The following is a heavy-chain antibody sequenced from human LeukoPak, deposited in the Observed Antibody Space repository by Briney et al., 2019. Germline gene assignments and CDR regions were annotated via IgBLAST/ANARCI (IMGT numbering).Heavy chain of an antibody. CDR2: ISSSSSYI. CDR3: AREYSSSAFDI. V-gene: IGHV3-21*01. J-gene: IGHJ3*02. CDR1: GFTFSSYS. D-gene: IGHD6-6*01. Sequence: GGSLRPSCAASGFTFSSYSMNWVRQAPGKGLEWVSSISSSSSYIYYADSVKGRFTISRDNAKNSLYLQMNSLRAEDTAVYYCAREYSSSAFDIWGQGTMVTVSS.